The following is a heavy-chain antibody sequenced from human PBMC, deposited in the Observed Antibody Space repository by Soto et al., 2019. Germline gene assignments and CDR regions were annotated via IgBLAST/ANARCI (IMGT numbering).Heavy chain of an antibody. CDR3: VKDKKYDILSAWDALDI. CDR1: GFKFDDYT. V-gene: IGHV3-9*01. CDR2: ISWSSVNL. J-gene: IGHJ3*02. Sequence: PGGSLRLSCAASGFKFDDYTMHWVRQTPGRGLEWVSSISWSSVNLDYRDSVKGRFTISRDNAKNALYLQMNNLRAEDTATYYCVKDKKYDILSAWDALDIWGHGTLVTVSS. D-gene: IGHD3-9*01.